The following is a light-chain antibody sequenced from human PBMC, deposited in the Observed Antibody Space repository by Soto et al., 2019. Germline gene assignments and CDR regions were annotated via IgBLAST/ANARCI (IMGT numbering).Light chain of an antibody. CDR2: AAS. J-gene: IGKJ3*01. V-gene: IGKV3-20*01. CDR1: QSVSSSF. CDR3: QQYGSSVFS. Sequence: EIVLTQSPGTLSLSPGERATLSCRASQSVSSSFLAWYQQKPGQAPRPLIYAASRRATGIPDRFSGSGSGTDFTLTISRLEPEDFAVYYCQQYGSSVFSFGPGTKVDIK.